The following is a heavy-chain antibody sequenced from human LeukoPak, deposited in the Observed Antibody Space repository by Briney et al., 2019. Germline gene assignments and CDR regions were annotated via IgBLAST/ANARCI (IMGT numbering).Heavy chain of an antibody. V-gene: IGHV3-30*02. CDR1: GFAFSHYG. CDR2: IEFDGRTE. CDR3: TNHITVHCSRSRCSDY. D-gene: IGHD4-11*01. Sequence: GGSLRLSCAASGFAFSHYGMHWVRQAPGKGLEWVAFIEFDGRTEYSADSVKGRFTISRDNSKNTLYLQMNNLRPEDTALYYCTNHITVHCSRSRCSDYWGQGTLVTVS. J-gene: IGHJ4*02.